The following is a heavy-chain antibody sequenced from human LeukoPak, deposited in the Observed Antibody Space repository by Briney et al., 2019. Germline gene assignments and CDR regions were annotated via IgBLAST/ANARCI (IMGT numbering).Heavy chain of an antibody. Sequence: PGGSLRLSCEVSGITLSNYGMSWVRQAPGKGLEWVAGISGSGGGTNYADSVKGRFTISRDNSKNTLYLQMNSLRAEDTAVYYCAKSTQLWFGHNWFDPWGQGTLVTVSS. CDR2: ISGSGGGT. J-gene: IGHJ5*02. V-gene: IGHV3-23*01. D-gene: IGHD3-10*01. CDR3: AKSTQLWFGHNWFDP. CDR1: GITLSNYG.